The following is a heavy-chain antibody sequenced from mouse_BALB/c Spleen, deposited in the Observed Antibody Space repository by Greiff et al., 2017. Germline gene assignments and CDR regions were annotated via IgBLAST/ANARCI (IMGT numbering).Heavy chain of an antibody. Sequence: EVKLVESGGGLVKPGGSLKLSCAASGFTFSSYAMSWVRQTPEKRLEWVASISSGGSTYYPDSVKGRFTISRDNARNILYLQMSSLRSEDTAMYYCAREGYDYPFAYWGQGTLVTVSA. V-gene: IGHV5-6-5*01. D-gene: IGHD2-4*01. CDR3: AREGYDYPFAY. CDR1: GFTFSSYA. CDR2: ISSGGST. J-gene: IGHJ3*01.